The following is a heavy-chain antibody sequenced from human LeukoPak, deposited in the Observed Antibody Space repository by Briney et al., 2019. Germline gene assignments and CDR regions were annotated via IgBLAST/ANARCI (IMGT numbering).Heavy chain of an antibody. CDR1: GFTFSSYG. J-gene: IGHJ6*03. CDR3: AKSLRGYSYGYGYYYYMDV. CDR2: IRYDGSNK. Sequence: GGSLRLSCAASGFTFSSYGMHWVRQAPGKGLEWVAFIRYDGSNKYYADSVKGRFTISRDNSKNTLYLQVNSLRAEDTAVYYCAKSLRGYSYGYGYYYYMDVWGKGTTVTVSS. V-gene: IGHV3-30*02. D-gene: IGHD5-18*01.